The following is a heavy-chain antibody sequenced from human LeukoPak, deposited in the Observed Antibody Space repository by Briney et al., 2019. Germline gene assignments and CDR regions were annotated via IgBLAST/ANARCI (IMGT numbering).Heavy chain of an antibody. J-gene: IGHJ4*02. CDR1: GGSFSGYY. D-gene: IGHD3-22*01. CDR3: ARGGSGYYSIWTAGRGYYFDY. Sequence: SETLSHTCAVYGGSFSGYYWSWIRQPPGKGLEWIGEINHSGSTNYNPSLKSRVTISVDTSKNQFSLKLSSVTAADTAVYYCARGGSGYYSIWTAGRGYYFDYWGQGTLVTVSS. V-gene: IGHV4-34*01. CDR2: INHSGST.